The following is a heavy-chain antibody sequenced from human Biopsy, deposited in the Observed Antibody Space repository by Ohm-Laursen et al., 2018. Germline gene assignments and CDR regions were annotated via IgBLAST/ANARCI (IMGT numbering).Heavy chain of an antibody. D-gene: IGHD3-9*01. J-gene: IGHJ1*01. V-gene: IGHV1-69*06. CDR3: ATKLTGYFHH. Sequence: SSVKVSCKAPGGIFSNYGVNWVRQAPGQGLEWLGGNIPILGTGNYAQKFQDRVTVAADTSTSTATMELRSLRSDDTAVYYCATKLTGYFHHWGQGTLVIVSS. CDR2: NIPILGTG. CDR1: GGIFSNYG.